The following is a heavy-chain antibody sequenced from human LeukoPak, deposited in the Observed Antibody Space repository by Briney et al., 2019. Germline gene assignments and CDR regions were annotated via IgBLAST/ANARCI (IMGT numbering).Heavy chain of an antibody. CDR3: ARVVYGDYGPDAFDI. Sequence: PGGSLRLSCAASGFTFSSYSMNWVRRAPGKGLEWVSSISSSSSYIYYADSVKGRFTISRDNAKNSLYLQMNSLRAEDTAVYYCARVVYGDYGPDAFDIWGQGTMVTVSS. D-gene: IGHD4-17*01. V-gene: IGHV3-21*01. CDR2: ISSSSSYI. CDR1: GFTFSSYS. J-gene: IGHJ3*02.